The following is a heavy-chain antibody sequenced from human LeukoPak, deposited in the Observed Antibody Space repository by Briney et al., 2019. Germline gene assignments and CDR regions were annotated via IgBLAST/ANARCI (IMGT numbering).Heavy chain of an antibody. CDR1: GYSFTNYW. CDR2: IYPGDSNT. D-gene: IGHD3-22*01. V-gene: IGHV5-51*01. J-gene: IGHJ4*02. Sequence: GESLKISCKGSGYSFTNYWIGWVRQMPGKGLEWMGLIYPGDSNTRYSPSFEGQVTISADKSISTAYLQWSSLKASDTAMYYCARRLGPPNIFDSSGYYYYFDYWGQGTLVTVSS. CDR3: ARRLGPPNIFDSSGYYYYFDY.